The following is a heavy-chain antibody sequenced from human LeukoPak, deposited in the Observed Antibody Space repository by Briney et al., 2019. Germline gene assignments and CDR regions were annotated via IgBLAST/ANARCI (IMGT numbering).Heavy chain of an antibody. CDR1: GYTFTSYY. J-gene: IGHJ6*02. V-gene: IGHV1-24*01. Sequence: ASVKVSCKASGYTFTSYYMHWVRQAPGQGLEWMGGFDPEDGETIYAQKFQGRVTMTEDTSTDTAYMELSSLRSEDTAVYYCATGFVPANYYYYYGMDVWGQGTTVTVSS. D-gene: IGHD6-6*01. CDR2: FDPEDGET. CDR3: ATGFVPANYYYYYGMDV.